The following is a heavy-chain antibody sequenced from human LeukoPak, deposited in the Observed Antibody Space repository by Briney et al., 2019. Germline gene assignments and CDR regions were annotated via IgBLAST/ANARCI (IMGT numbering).Heavy chain of an antibody. D-gene: IGHD2/OR15-2a*01. Sequence: GGSLRLSCAASGFTFSSYAMHWVRQAPGKGLEWVAVISYDGSNKYYADSVKGRFTISRDNSKNTLYLQMNSLRAEDTAVYYCARSIDVTYYYYGTDVWGQGTTVTVSS. CDR2: ISYDGSNK. CDR3: ARSIDVTYYYYGTDV. J-gene: IGHJ6*02. CDR1: GFTFSSYA. V-gene: IGHV3-30-3*01.